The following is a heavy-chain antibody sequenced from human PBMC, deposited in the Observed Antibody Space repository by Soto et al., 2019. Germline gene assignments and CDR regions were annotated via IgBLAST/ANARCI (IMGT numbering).Heavy chain of an antibody. V-gene: IGHV4-34*01. D-gene: IGHD7-27*01. CDR3: AILTGGGGPTLSYDAFDI. CDR1: GGSFSGYY. Sequence: SETLSLTCAVYGGSFSGYYWSWIRQPPGKGLEWIGEINHSGSTNYNPSLKSRVTISGDTSKNQFSLKMSCVTAADMAVYYCAILTGGGGPTLSYDAFDIWGQGTMVTVSS. J-gene: IGHJ3*02. CDR2: INHSGST.